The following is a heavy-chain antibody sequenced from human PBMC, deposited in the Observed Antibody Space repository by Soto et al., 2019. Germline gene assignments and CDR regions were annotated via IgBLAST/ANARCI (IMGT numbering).Heavy chain of an antibody. J-gene: IGHJ4*02. CDR1: GFTFSSHW. Sequence: EVQLVESGGDLVQPGGSLRLSCAASGFTFSSHWMSWVRQAPGKGLEWVCNIKGDGSETYYVDSVKGRFTISRDNAQNSLYLQMNSLRVEDTALYYCAKDVRWGQGTLVTVSS. V-gene: IGHV3-7*05. CDR2: IKGDGSET. CDR3: AKDVR.